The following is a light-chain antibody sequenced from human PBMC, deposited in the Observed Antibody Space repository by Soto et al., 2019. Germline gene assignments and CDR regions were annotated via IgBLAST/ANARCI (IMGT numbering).Light chain of an antibody. Sequence: EIVLTQSPGTVSLSAGERATLSFMASQSVSRTYLAWYQQKPGQAPRLLIYGASSRATGIPDRFSGSGSGTDFTLTISRLEPEDFAVYYCQQFGSSPLTFGGGTKVDIK. V-gene: IGKV3-20*01. CDR1: QSVSRTY. CDR2: GAS. CDR3: QQFGSSPLT. J-gene: IGKJ4*01.